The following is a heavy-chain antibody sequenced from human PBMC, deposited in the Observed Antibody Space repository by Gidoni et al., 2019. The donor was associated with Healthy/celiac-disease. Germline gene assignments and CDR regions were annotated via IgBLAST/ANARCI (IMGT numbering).Heavy chain of an antibody. Sequence: QVQLQQWGAGLLKPSETLSLTCAVYGGSFSGYYWSWIRQPPGKGLEWIGEINHSGSTNYNPSLKSRVTISVDTSKNQFSLKLSSVTAADTAVYYCARGHYSSGYYDYWGQGTLVTVSS. J-gene: IGHJ4*02. CDR2: INHSGST. V-gene: IGHV4-34*01. CDR1: GGSFSGYY. CDR3: ARGHYSSGYYDY. D-gene: IGHD3-22*01.